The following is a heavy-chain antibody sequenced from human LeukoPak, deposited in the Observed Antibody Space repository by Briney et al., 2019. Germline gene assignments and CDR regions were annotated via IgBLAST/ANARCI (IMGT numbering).Heavy chain of an antibody. V-gene: IGHV1-18*01. D-gene: IGHD3-22*01. CDR3: ARDQPRTYYYDSSGYYYEDY. CDR2: ISAYNGNT. CDR1: GYTFTSYG. J-gene: IGHJ4*02. Sequence: ASVKLSCKASGYTFTSYGISWVRQAPGQGLEWMGWISAYNGNTNYAQKLQGRVTMTTDTSTGTAYMELRSLRSDDTAVYYCARDQPRTYYYDSSGYYYEDYWGQGTLVTVSS.